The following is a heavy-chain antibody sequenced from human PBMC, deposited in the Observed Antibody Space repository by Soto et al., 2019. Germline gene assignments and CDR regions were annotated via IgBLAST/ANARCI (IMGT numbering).Heavy chain of an antibody. V-gene: IGHV4-39*01. CDR2: IYYTGRT. Sequence: SETLSLTCTVSGGSINSSTYYWGWLRQPPGQGLEWIGSIYYTGRTYYTPSLKSRVTISKDTAKNQFSLKLSSVTAADTAVYYCARPTMARKVTFFDYWGQGILVT. CDR3: ARPTMARKVTFFDY. D-gene: IGHD3-10*01. CDR1: GGSINSSTYY. J-gene: IGHJ4*02.